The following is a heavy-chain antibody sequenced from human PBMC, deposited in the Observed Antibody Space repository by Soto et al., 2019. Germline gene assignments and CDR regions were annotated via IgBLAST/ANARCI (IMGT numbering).Heavy chain of an antibody. V-gene: IGHV4-39*01. J-gene: IGHJ4*02. CDR3: SRRYGWLYFDY. CDR1: GDSISSSNYF. CDR2: IYYSGST. D-gene: IGHD6-19*01. Sequence: SETLSLTCTVSGDSISSSNYFWGWIRQPPGKGLEWIGTIYYSGSTYYNPSLKSRVTISVDTSKNQFSLRLISVTAADTALYYCSRRYGWLYFDYWGQGSLVTVSS.